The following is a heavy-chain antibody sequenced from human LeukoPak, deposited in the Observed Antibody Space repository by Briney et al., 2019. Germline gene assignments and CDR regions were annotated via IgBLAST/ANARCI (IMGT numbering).Heavy chain of an antibody. V-gene: IGHV3-30*02. Sequence: GGPLRLSCAASGFTFSSYGMNWVRQPPGKGLEWVAFIQYDGSNKYYADSVKGRFTISRDNSKNTLYVQMYSLRAEDTAVYYCAKGLFGQTYYYDSSGYLPDYWGQGTLVTVSS. J-gene: IGHJ4*02. CDR1: GFTFSSYG. CDR3: AKGLFGQTYYYDSSGYLPDY. D-gene: IGHD3-22*01. CDR2: IQYDGSNK.